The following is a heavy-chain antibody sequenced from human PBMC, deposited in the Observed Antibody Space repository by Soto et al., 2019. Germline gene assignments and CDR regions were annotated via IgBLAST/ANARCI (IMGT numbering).Heavy chain of an antibody. D-gene: IGHD6-6*01. Sequence: SETLSLTCTVSGDSIDTSSYCWGWIRQPPGRGLEWIGSVCYRGATYYNPSLKSRPTISVDTSKRQFSLKLSSVTAADTAVFYCARQGEHSSSYFFDSWGQGTLVTVSS. CDR2: VCYRGAT. V-gene: IGHV4-39*01. CDR1: GDSIDTSSYC. CDR3: ARQGEHSSSYFFDS. J-gene: IGHJ4*02.